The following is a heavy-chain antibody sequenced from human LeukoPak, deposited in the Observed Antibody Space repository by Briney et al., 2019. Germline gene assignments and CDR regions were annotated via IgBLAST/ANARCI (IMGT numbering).Heavy chain of an antibody. D-gene: IGHD3-22*01. CDR2: INPSGGST. Sequence: GASVKVSCKASGYTFTSYYMHRVRQAPGQGLEWMGIINPSGGSTSYAQKFQGRVTMTRDTSTSTVYMELSSLRSEDTAVYYCAREAWYYDSSGYYDYWGQGTLVTVSS. J-gene: IGHJ4*02. CDR1: GYTFTSYY. CDR3: AREAWYYDSSGYYDY. V-gene: IGHV1-46*01.